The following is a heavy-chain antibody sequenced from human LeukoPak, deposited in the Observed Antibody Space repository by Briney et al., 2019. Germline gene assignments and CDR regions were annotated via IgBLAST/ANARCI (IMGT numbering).Heavy chain of an antibody. V-gene: IGHV1-2*02. D-gene: IGHD3-16*01. CDR1: GYTFTGYF. CDR3: ARAGTVMLLDY. CDR2: INPKNGDT. Sequence: ASVKVSCKASGYTFTGYFLHWVRQAPGQGLEWMGWINPKNGDTNYAQKFQGRVSLTRDASISTAYMELSRLRSDDTAVYYCARAGTVMLLDYWGQGTLVTVSS. J-gene: IGHJ4*02.